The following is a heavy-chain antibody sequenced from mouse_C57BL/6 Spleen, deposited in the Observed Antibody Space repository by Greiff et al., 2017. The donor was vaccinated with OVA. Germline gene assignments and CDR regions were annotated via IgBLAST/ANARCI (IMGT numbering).Heavy chain of an antibody. CDR3: ARSRSYGSSYWYFDV. CDR2: IWSDGST. CDR1: GFSLTSYG. J-gene: IGHJ1*03. V-gene: IGHV2-6*03. D-gene: IGHD1-1*01. Sequence: VMLVESGPGLVAPSQSLSITCTVSGFSLTSYGVHWVRQPPGKGLEWLVVIWSDGSTTYNSALKSRLSISKDNSKSQVFLKMNSLQTDDTAMYYCARSRSYGSSYWYFDVWGTGTTVTVSS.